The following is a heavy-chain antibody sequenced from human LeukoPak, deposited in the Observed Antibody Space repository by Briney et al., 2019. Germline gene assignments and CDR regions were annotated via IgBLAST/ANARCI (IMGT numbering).Heavy chain of an antibody. CDR2: IYYSGST. Sequence: PSETLSLTCTVSGGSISSSSYYWGWIRQPPGTGLEWIGSIYYSGSTYYNPSLKSRVTISVDTSKNQFSLKLSSVTAADTAVYYCARRGRVSFDYWGQGTLVTVSS. CDR3: ARRGRVSFDY. J-gene: IGHJ4*02. V-gene: IGHV4-39*01. CDR1: GGSISSSSYY. D-gene: IGHD3-16*01.